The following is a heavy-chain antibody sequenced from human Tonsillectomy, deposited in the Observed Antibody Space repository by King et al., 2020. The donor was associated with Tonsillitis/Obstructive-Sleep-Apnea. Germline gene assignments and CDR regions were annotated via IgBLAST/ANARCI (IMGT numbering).Heavy chain of an antibody. J-gene: IGHJ6*03. CDR3: ARATYGSGSYYGYYYYYMDV. CDR2: ISSSGSTI. Sequence: VQLVESGGGLVKPGGSLRLSCAASGFTFSDYYMSWIRQAPGKGLEWISYISSSGSTIYYADSVKGRFTISRDNAKNSLYLQMNSLRAEDTAVYYCARATYGSGSYYGYYYYYMDVWGKGTTVTVSS. CDR1: GFTFSDYY. D-gene: IGHD3-10*01. V-gene: IGHV3-11*01.